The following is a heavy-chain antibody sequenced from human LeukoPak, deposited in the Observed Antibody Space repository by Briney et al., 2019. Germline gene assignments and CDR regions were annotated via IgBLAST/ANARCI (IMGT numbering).Heavy chain of an antibody. CDR2: INPNSGGT. V-gene: IGHV1-2*02. CDR1: GYTFTGYY. Sequence: ASVKVSCKASGYTFTGYYMHWVRQAPGQGLEWMGWINPNSGGTNYAQKFQGRVTMTRDTSISTAYMELSRLRSDDTAVYYCARAQEYYDYVWGSYRQTYFDYWGQGTLVTVSS. J-gene: IGHJ4*02. CDR3: ARAQEYYDYVWGSYRQTYFDY. D-gene: IGHD3-16*02.